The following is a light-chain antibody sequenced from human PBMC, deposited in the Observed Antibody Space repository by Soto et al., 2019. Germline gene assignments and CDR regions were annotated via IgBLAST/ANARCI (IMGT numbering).Light chain of an antibody. CDR3: QQYNNWPLN. CDR2: GAS. CDR1: QSVSTN. Sequence: EIVMTQSPATLSMSPGERATLSCMASQSVSTNLAWYQQKPGQAPRLLISGASTRATGIPARFSGSGSGTEFTLTISSLQSEDFAVYYCQQYNNWPLNFGGGTKVDIK. V-gene: IGKV3-15*01. J-gene: IGKJ4*01.